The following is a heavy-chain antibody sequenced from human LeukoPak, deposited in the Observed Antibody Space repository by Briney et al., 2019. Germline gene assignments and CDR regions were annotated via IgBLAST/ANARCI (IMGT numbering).Heavy chain of an antibody. CDR2: IKSKTDGGTT. D-gene: IGHD3-9*01. CDR1: GFTFSNAW. Sequence: GGSLRLSCAASGFTFSNAWMSWVRQAPGKGLEWVGRIKSKTDGGTTDYAAPVKGRFTISRDDSKNTLYLQMNSLKTEDTPVYYCPTAGVRYFDWYPPPDYWGQGPRVTVSP. CDR3: PTAGVRYFDWYPPPDY. V-gene: IGHV3-15*01. J-gene: IGHJ4*02.